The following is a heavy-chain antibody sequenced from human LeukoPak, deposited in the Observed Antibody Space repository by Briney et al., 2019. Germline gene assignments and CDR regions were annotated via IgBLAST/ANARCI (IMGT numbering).Heavy chain of an antibody. CDR3: ARGYNWNDAFFDY. V-gene: IGHV3-13*01. CDR1: GFTFSSYD. CDR2: IDTAGDT. J-gene: IGHJ4*02. D-gene: IGHD1-1*01. Sequence: PGGSLRLSCAASGFTFSSYDMHWVRQARGKGLEWVSAIDTAGDTYYPGSVKGRFTISRENAKNSLYLQMNNLRAEDTAVYYCARGYNWNDAFFDYWGQGTLVTVSS.